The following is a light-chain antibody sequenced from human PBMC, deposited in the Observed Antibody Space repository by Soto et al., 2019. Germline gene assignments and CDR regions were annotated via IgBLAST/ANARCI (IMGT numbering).Light chain of an antibody. CDR2: GAS. Sequence: ETVLTQSPGTLSLSPGERATLSCRASQSVSSDTLAWYQHKPGQAPRLLLYGASTRATGIPDRFSGSGSGTDFTLTVSRLEPDDFAVYYCQQYGTSPSWTFGQGTKVEIK. CDR3: QQYGTSPSWT. V-gene: IGKV3-20*01. J-gene: IGKJ1*01. CDR1: QSVSSDT.